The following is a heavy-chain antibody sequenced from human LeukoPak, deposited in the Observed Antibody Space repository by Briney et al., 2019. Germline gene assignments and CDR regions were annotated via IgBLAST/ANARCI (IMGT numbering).Heavy chain of an antibody. D-gene: IGHD3-22*01. CDR2: INPNSGGT. V-gene: IGHV1-2*02. CDR3: ARGIDDSSGYYRFDY. CDR1: GYTFTGYY. J-gene: IGHJ4*02. Sequence: ASVKVSCKASGYTFTGYYMHWVRQAPGQGLEWMGWINPNSGGTNYAQKFQGRVTMTWDTSISTAYMELRSLRSDDTAVYYCARGIDDSSGYYRFDYWGQGTLVTVSS.